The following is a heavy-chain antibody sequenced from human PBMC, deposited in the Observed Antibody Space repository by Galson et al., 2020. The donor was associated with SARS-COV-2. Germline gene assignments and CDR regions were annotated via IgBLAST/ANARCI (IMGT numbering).Heavy chain of an antibody. CDR1: GFTFSSYG. Sequence: GGSLRLSCAASGFTFSSYGMHWVRQAPGKGLEWVAVIWYDGSNKYYADSVKGQFTISRDNSKNTLYLQMNSLRAEDTAVYYCARVLTGADGMDVWGQGTTVTVSS. J-gene: IGHJ6*02. CDR3: ARVLTGADGMDV. CDR2: IWYDGSNK. D-gene: IGHD1-26*01. V-gene: IGHV3-33*01.